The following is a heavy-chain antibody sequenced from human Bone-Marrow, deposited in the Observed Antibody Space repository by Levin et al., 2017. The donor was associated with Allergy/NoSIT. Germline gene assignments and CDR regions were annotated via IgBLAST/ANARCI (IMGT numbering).Heavy chain of an antibody. CDR2: ISWNSGSI. CDR3: AKGGRPQYSSSAGGDY. J-gene: IGHJ4*02. D-gene: IGHD6-6*01. V-gene: IGHV3-9*01. CDR1: GFTFDDYA. Sequence: GGSLRLSCAASGFTFDDYAMHWVRQAPGKGLEWVSGISWNSGSIGYADSVKGRFTISRDNAKNSLYLQMNSLRAEDTALYYCAKGGRPQYSSSAGGDYWGQGTLVTVSS.